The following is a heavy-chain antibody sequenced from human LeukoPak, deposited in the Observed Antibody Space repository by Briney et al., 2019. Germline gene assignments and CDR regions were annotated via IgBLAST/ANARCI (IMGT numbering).Heavy chain of an antibody. Sequence: GGSLRLSCAASGFTFSDALMSWVRQPPGKGLEWVGRIKSKTDRGTTDYAARVKGRFIVSRDDSKNTLYLQMTSLKTEDTAVYYCAREGALAGILDFWGQGALVTVSS. CDR1: GFTFSDAL. D-gene: IGHD6-19*01. V-gene: IGHV3-15*01. CDR3: AREGALAGILDF. J-gene: IGHJ4*02. CDR2: IKSKTDRGTT.